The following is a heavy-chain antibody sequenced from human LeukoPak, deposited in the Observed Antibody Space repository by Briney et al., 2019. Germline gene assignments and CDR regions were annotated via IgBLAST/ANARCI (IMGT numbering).Heavy chain of an antibody. CDR3: ASLSGWVDY. D-gene: IGHD6-19*01. CDR1: GGSISSSSYY. J-gene: IGHJ4*02. CDR2: IYYSGST. Sequence: PSETLSLTCTASGGSISSSSYYWGWIRQPPGKGLEWIGSIYYSGSTYYNPSLKSRVTISVDTSKNQFSLKLSSVTAADTAVYYCASLSGWVDYWGQGTLVTVSS. V-gene: IGHV4-39*01.